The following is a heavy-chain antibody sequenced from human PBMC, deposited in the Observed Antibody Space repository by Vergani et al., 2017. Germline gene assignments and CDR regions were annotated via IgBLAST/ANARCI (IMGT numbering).Heavy chain of an antibody. V-gene: IGHV1-69*01. CDR2: IIPIFGTA. J-gene: IGHJ3*02. CDR1: GGTFSSYA. Sequence: QVQLVQSGAEVKKPGSSVKVSCKASGGTFSSYAINWVRQAPGQGLEWMGGIIPIFGTANYDKKFQGRVTITADESTSTAYMVLSSLRAEDTAVYYCARVXYDSSGYYYSAGDAFDIWGQGTMVTVSS. D-gene: IGHD3-22*01. CDR3: ARVXYDSSGYYYSAGDAFDI.